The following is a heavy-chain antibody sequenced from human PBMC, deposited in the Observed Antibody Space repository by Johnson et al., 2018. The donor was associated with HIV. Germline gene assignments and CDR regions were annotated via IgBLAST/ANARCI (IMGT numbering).Heavy chain of an antibody. V-gene: IGHV3-7*01. D-gene: IGHD5-24*01. CDR2: INQDGSEK. J-gene: IGHJ3*02. Sequence: VQLLESGGGVVQPGRSLRLSCAASEFTFSSYWMSWVRQAPGKGLEWVANINQDGSEKYYVDSVRGRFTISRDNAKNSLYLQMNSLRAEDTAVYYCARAMRWPNSFDIRGQGTMVTVSS. CDR3: ARAMRWPNSFDI. CDR1: EFTFSSYW.